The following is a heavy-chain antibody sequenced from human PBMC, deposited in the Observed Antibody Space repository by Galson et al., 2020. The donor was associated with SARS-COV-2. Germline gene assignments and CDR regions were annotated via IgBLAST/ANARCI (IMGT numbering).Heavy chain of an antibody. V-gene: IGHV3-30*04. CDR2: ISYEGSNK. D-gene: IGHD1-26*01. Sequence: GGSLRLSCEASGFTFRSYAMHWARQAQGKGLEWVAVISYEGSNKYYADSVKGRFTISRDNSKNTLYLQMNSLRAEDTAVYYCARVMSGSYRDAFDIWGQGTMVTVSS. CDR1: GFTFRSYA. J-gene: IGHJ3*02. CDR3: ARVMSGSYRDAFDI.